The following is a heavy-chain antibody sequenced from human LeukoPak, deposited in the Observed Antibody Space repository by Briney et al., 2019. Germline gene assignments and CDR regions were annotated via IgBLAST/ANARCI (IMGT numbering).Heavy chain of an antibody. D-gene: IGHD2-21*02. V-gene: IGHV4-39*07. Sequence: PSETLSLTCTVSGGSIRSSYYYWGWIRQPPGKGLEWIGSIYDSGSTYYNPSLKSRVTISVDTSKNQFSLKLSSVTAADTAVYYCASVLSCGGDCLYFDYWGQGTLVTVSS. CDR2: IYDSGST. J-gene: IGHJ4*02. CDR3: ASVLSCGGDCLYFDY. CDR1: GGSIRSSYYY.